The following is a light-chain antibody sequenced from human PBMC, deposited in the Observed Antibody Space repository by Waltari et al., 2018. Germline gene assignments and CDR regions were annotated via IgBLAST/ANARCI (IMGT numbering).Light chain of an antibody. J-gene: IGLJ2*01. V-gene: IGLV2-14*01. Sequence: QSALTQPPSVSGSPGQSITISCTGTSSDVGGYNSVSWYQHLPGKAPKLMIFEVSNRPSGISNRFSGSKSGNPASLTISGLQAEDEADYYCTSFASGSTVLFGVGTKLTVL. CDR2: EVS. CDR1: SSDVGGYNS. CDR3: TSFASGSTVL.